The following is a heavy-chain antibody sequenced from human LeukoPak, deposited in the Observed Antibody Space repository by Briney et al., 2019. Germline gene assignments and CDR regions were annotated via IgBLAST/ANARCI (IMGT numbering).Heavy chain of an antibody. V-gene: IGHV3-7*01. CDR1: GTTFRAYW. J-gene: IGHJ4*02. CDR3: ARFSGRN. CDR2: IKQDGSAK. Sequence: PGGSLRLSCTTLGTTFRAYWMAWGRQAPGKGLEWVANIKQDGSAKYYVDSVKGRFTISRDNAKNSLYLQMGSLRAEDTAVYYCARFSGRNWGQGTLVTVSS. D-gene: IGHD2-15*01.